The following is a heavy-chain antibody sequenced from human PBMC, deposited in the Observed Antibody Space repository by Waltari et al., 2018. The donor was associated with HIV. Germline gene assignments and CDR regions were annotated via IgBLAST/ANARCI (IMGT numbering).Heavy chain of an antibody. V-gene: IGHV4-61*01. CDR3: ARDTGDCSGGSCYGWFDP. D-gene: IGHD2-15*01. J-gene: IGHJ5*02. Sequence: QGQLQESGPVLVKPSETLSLSYTVSCGSFSSGSYYWSWIRPPPGTGLEWIGYIYYSGSTNYNPSLKSRVTISVDTSKNQFSLKLSSVTAADTAVYYCARDTGDCSGGSCYGWFDPWGQGTLVTVSS. CDR2: IYYSGST. CDR1: CGSFSSGSYY.